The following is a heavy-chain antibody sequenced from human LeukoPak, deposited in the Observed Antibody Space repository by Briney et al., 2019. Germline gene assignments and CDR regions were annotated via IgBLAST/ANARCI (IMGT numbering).Heavy chain of an antibody. CDR2: IRYDGSNE. CDR3: ARVLPAPVDYYYMDV. D-gene: IGHD2-2*01. J-gene: IGHJ6*03. V-gene: IGHV3-30*02. Sequence: GGSLRLSCAASGFTFSSYGMHWVRQAPGKGLEWVSFIRYDGSNEYYADSVRGRFTISRDNSKNTLYLQMNSLRAEDTAVYYCARVLPAPVDYYYMDVWGKGTTVTVSS. CDR1: GFTFSSYG.